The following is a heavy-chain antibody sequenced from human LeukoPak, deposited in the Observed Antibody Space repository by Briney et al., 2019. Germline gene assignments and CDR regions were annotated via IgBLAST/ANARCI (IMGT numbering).Heavy chain of an antibody. Sequence: PGGSLRLSCAAAGITFDSYAMSWVRQAPGKGLEWISVISGSGGRTSYADSVKGRSIISRNNSKNTLHLQMHSLRAEDTAVYYCAKEKLAYCGGDCFGEYFQDWGQGTLVTVSS. CDR3: AKEKLAYCGGDCFGEYFQD. D-gene: IGHD2-21*02. J-gene: IGHJ1*01. CDR1: GITFDSYA. CDR2: ISGSGGRT. V-gene: IGHV3-23*01.